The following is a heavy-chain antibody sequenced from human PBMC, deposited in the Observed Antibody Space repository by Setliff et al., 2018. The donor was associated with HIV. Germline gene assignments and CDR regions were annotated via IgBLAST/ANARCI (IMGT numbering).Heavy chain of an antibody. V-gene: IGHV4-61*09. D-gene: IGHD5-18*01. Sequence: PSETLSLTCTVSGGSISSGSYYWTWIRQPAGKGLEWIGHIYTSGTTDYNPSLKSRVTISLDTSKNQFSLKLSSVTAADTAVYYCARDRGRRGQVWLHFDYWGQGTLVTVSS. CDR2: IYTSGTT. J-gene: IGHJ4*02. CDR3: ARDRGRRGQVWLHFDY. CDR1: GGSISSGSYY.